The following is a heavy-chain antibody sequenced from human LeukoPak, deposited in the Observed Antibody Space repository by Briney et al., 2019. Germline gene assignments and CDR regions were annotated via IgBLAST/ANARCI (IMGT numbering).Heavy chain of an antibody. Sequence: GGSLRLSCVASGFXLSRYWMSWVRQAPGKGLEWVANIKHDGSEKYYVDSVKGRYTISRDNAKNSLYLQMNSLRGEDTAVYYCARDRDYYNYFEYWGQGTLVTVSS. CDR2: IKHDGSEK. J-gene: IGHJ4*02. D-gene: IGHD3-10*01. CDR1: GFXLSRYW. CDR3: ARDRDYYNYFEY. V-gene: IGHV3-7*04.